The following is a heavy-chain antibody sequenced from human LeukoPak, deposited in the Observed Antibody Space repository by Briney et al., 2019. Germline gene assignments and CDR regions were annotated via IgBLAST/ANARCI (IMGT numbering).Heavy chain of an antibody. Sequence: SETLSLTRTVSGGSISSSSYYWGWIRQPPGKGLEWIGSIYYSGSTYYNPSLKSRVTISVDTSKNQFSLKLSSVTAADTAVYYCARLSPYSSSPLDYWGQGTLVTVSS. V-gene: IGHV4-39*01. CDR2: IYYSGST. D-gene: IGHD6-6*01. CDR1: GGSISSSSYY. J-gene: IGHJ4*02. CDR3: ARLSPYSSSPLDY.